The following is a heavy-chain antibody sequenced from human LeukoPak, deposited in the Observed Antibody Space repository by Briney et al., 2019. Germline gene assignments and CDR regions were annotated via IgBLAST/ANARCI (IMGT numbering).Heavy chain of an antibody. Sequence: GGSLRLFCAASGFTCSSYGMHWARQAPGKGLEWVPFIRNDGSNKYYGDSVKGRFTISRDPSKNTVYLQMDSLRPDDTALYYCAKERFDPWGQGTLVIVSS. J-gene: IGHJ5*02. CDR3: AKERFDP. V-gene: IGHV3-30*02. CDR1: GFTCSSYG. CDR2: IRNDGSNK.